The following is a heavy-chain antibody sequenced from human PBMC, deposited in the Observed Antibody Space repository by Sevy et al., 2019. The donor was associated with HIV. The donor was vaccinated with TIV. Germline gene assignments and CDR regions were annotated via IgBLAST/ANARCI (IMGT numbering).Heavy chain of an antibody. V-gene: IGHV3-66*01. D-gene: IGHD3-22*01. CDR3: ARDRYYDASGYYYYYYGMDV. J-gene: IGHJ6*02. CDR2: IDSGGST. CDR1: GLTVSSNY. Sequence: EGSLRLSCSASGLTVSSNYMSWVRQAPGKGLEWVSVIDSGGSTYYGDSVKGRFTISRENSRNTLYLQMNSLRAEDTAVYYCARDRYYDASGYYYYYYGMDVWGQGTTVTVSS.